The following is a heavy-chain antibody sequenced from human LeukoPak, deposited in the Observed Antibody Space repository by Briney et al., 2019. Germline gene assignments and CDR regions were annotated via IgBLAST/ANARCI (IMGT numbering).Heavy chain of an antibody. V-gene: IGHV3-9*01. D-gene: IGHD2-21*02. CDR3: ARDSIVVTAPGFDF. J-gene: IGHJ4*02. Sequence: GRSLRLSCAASGFTFDDYAMHWVRQAPGKGLEWVSGISWNSGSIGYADSVKDRFTISRDNAKHSLYLEMNTLRVEDTAVYYCARDSIVVTAPGFDFWGQGTLVTVSS. CDR2: ISWNSGSI. CDR1: GFTFDDYA.